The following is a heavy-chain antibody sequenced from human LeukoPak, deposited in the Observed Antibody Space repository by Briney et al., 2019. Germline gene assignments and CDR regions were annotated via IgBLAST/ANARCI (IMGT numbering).Heavy chain of an antibody. V-gene: IGHV1-69*13. CDR3: ARDKLEYYYGSS. CDR1: GGTFSSYA. CDR2: IIPIFGTA. D-gene: IGHD3-10*01. Sequence: ASVKVSCKASGGTFSSYAISWVQQAPGQGLEWMGGIIPIFGTANYAQKFQGRVTITADESTSTAYMELSSLRSEDTAVYYCARDKLEYYYGSSWGQGTLVTVSS. J-gene: IGHJ4*02.